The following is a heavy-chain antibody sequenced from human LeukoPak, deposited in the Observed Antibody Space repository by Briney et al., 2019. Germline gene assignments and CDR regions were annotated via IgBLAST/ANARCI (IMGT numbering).Heavy chain of an antibody. J-gene: IGHJ4*02. CDR1: GFTFSSYA. D-gene: IGHD4-17*01. CDR3: ARDRYGDYGDFDY. Sequence: GGSLRLSCAASGFTFSSYAMHWVRQAPGKGLEWVAVISYDGSNRYYADSVKGRFTISRDNSKNTLYLQMNSLRAEDTAVYYCARDRYGDYGDFDYWGQGTLVTVSS. CDR2: ISYDGSNR. V-gene: IGHV3-30*04.